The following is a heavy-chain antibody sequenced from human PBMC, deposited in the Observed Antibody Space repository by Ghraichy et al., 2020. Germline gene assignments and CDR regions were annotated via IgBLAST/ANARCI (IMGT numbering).Heavy chain of an antibody. CDR2: IKTKSEDGTR. D-gene: IGHD5-18*01. CDR1: GFMFSDIW. J-gene: IGHJ6*02. CDR3: TADRIQTARLPGMDV. Sequence: RGSLRLSCAASGFMFSDIWMTWVRQAPGKGLEWVGRIKTKSEDGTRDYAEPVKGRFTLSRDDSKNTVYLQMNRLKIEDTGVYFCTADRIQTARLPGMDVWGQGTTVNVSS. V-gene: IGHV3-15*07.